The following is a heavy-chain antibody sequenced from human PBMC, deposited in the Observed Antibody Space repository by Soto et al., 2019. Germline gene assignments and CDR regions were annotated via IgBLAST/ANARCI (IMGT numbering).Heavy chain of an antibody. J-gene: IGHJ4*02. V-gene: IGHV4-59*01. D-gene: IGHD1-26*01. CDR2: IYYSGST. CDR1: GGSISSYY. CDR3: ARVGATTIGYWRGYYFDY. Sequence: SETLSLTCTVSGGSISSYYWSWIRQPPGKGLEWIGYIYYSGSTNYNPSLKSRVTISVDTSKNQFSLKLSSVTAADTAVYYCARVGATTIGYWRGYYFDYWGQGTLVTVSS.